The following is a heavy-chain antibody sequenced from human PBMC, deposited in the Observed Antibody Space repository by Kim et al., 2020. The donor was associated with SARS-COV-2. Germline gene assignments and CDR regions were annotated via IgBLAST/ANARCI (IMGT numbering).Heavy chain of an antibody. V-gene: IGHV3-21*01. Sequence: TDSVRGPFTSSRDNGKNSLYLQMNSLRAEDTTVYYCARAYSSGWAYFDYWGQGTLVTVSS. J-gene: IGHJ4*02. D-gene: IGHD6-19*01. CDR3: ARAYSSGWAYFDY.